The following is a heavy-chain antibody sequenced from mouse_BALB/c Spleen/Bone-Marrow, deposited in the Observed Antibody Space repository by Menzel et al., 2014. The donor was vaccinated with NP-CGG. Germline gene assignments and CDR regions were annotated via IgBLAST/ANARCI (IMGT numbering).Heavy chain of an antibody. CDR1: GYTFSSYW. CDR3: EGGGGGGGYWYFGV. J-gene: IGHJ1*01. Sequence: VQLQQSGAELMKPGASVKISCKATGYTFSSYWIEWVKQRPGHGLEWIGEILPGSGSTNYNEKFKGKATFTADTSSNTAYMQRTGGTSEASAFYCGEGGGGGGGYWYFGVWGAGTTVTVSS. V-gene: IGHV1-9*01. CDR2: ILPGSGST.